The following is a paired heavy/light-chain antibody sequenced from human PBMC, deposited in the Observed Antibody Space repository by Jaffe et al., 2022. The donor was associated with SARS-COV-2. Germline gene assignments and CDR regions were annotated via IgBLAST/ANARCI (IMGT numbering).Heavy chain of an antibody. CDR1: GFTFSSYG. V-gene: IGHV3-30*18. J-gene: IGHJ4*02. CDR2: ISYDGSNK. Sequence: QVQLVESGGGVVQPGRSLRLSCAASGFTFSSYGMHWVRQAPGKGLEWVAVISYDGSNKYYADSVKGRFTISRDNSKNTLYLQMNSLRAEDTAVYYCAKDGGEESMITFGIFFFFDYWGQGTLVTVSS. D-gene: IGHD3-16*01. CDR3: AKDGGEESMITFGIFFFFDY.
Light chain of an antibody. CDR1: ALPKQY. V-gene: IGLV3-25*03. J-gene: IGLJ3*02. CDR2: KDS. CDR3: QSADSSGTYRGV. Sequence: SYELTQPPSVSVSPGQTARITCSGDALPKQYAYWYQQKPGQAPVLVIYKDSERPSGIPERFSGSSSGTTVTLTISGVQAEDEADYYCQSADSSGTYRGVFGGGTKLTVL.